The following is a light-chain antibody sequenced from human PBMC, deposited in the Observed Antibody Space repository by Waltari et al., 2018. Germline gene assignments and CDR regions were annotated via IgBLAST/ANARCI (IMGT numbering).Light chain of an antibody. Sequence: QLVLTHSPSSSASLGASVKPTCTPSSGTSTNMIAWVQQQPEKGPRYLMNVNSDGSHNKGVGIPDRFSGSSSGAERYLTISSLQSEDEADYYCQTGGHGTWVFGGGTRLTVL. CDR1: SGTSTNM. J-gene: IGLJ3*02. CDR3: QTGGHGTWV. V-gene: IGLV4-69*01. CDR2: VNSDGSH.